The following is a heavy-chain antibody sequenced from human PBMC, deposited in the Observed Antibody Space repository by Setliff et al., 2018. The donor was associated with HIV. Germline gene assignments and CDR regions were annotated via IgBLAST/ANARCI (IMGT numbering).Heavy chain of an antibody. J-gene: IGHJ3*02. Sequence: ASVKVSCKASGYTFTNYDLNWVRQASEQGLEWMGWMNPNSGNPGYAQKFQGRLAMTRNTSIDTAYMELSSLTSEDTAVYYCASDWELGHGFYIWGQGTMVTVSS. V-gene: IGHV1-8*02. CDR3: ASDWELGHGFYI. CDR2: MNPNSGNP. CDR1: GYTFTNYD. D-gene: IGHD3-10*01.